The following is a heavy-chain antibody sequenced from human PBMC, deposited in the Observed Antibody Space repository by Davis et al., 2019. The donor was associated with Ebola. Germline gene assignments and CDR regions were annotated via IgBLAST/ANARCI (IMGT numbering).Heavy chain of an antibody. V-gene: IGHV3-23*01. CDR1: GFTFSTYA. Sequence: GESLKISCAASGFTFSTYAISWVRQAPGKGLEWVSTIDGSGVRTYYADSVKGRFTISRDNSKNTLYLQLNSLRADDTAVYYCAKDGTSSRGSHAFDIWSQGTMVTVSS. J-gene: IGHJ3*02. CDR2: IDGSGVRT. D-gene: IGHD6-6*01. CDR3: AKDGTSSRGSHAFDI.